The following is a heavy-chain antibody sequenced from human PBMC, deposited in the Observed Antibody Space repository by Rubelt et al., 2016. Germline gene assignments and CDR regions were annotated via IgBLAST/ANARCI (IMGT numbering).Heavy chain of an antibody. D-gene: IGHD3-22*01. CDR2: INAGYGDT. CDR1: GYTFSSYA. CDR3: ARDGYYYESDTTSNYFEGWFDP. Sequence: PGDSVKVYCKASGYTFSSYAIHWVRQAPGQRLEWMGWINAGYGDTRYSPNFQGRLTITRDTSATTAYMELSSLRSEDTAVYYCARDGYYYESDTTSNYFEGWFDPWGQGTLVTVSS. J-gene: IGHJ5*02. V-gene: IGHV1-3*01.